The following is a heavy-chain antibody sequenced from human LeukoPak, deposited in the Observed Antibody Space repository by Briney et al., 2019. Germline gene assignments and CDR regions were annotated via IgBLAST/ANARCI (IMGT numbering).Heavy chain of an antibody. CDR3: ARWGYSSGSYYFDY. CDR2: IYYSGST. J-gene: IGHJ4*02. Sequence: SETLSLTCTVSGGSITSYYWSWIRQPPGKGLEWIRYIYYSGSTNYNPSLKSRVTISVDTSKNQFSLKLNSVTAADTAVYYCARWGYSSGSYYFDYWGQGTLVTVSS. V-gene: IGHV4-59*01. CDR1: GGSITSYY. D-gene: IGHD6-19*01.